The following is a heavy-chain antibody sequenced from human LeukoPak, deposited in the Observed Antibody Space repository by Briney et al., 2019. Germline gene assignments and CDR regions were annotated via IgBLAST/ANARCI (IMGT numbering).Heavy chain of an antibody. CDR3: ASPSTIGYSSAWYVLADAFDI. J-gene: IGHJ3*02. Sequence: PSETLSLTCAVYGGSFSGYYWSWIRQPPGKGLEWIGEINHSGSTNYNPSLKSRVTISVDTSKNQFSLKLSSVTAADTAVYYCASPSTIGYSSAWYVLADAFDIWGQGTMVTVSS. D-gene: IGHD6-19*01. CDR2: INHSGST. V-gene: IGHV4-34*01. CDR1: GGSFSGYY.